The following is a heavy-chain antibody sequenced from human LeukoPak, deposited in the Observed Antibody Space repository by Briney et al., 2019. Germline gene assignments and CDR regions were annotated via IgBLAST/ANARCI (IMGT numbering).Heavy chain of an antibody. CDR2: LNPHSGGT. CDR1: GYTLRDYY. CDR3: ARGLRIINGLDV. Sequence: ASVKVSCEASGYTLRDYYIYWVRQAPGQGLEWLGWLNPHSGGTNYAQKFQGRVTLTSDMSISTAYMELSPLTSDDTAIYYCARGLRIINGLDVWGQGTTVIVSS. J-gene: IGHJ6*02. D-gene: IGHD2-15*01. V-gene: IGHV1-2*02.